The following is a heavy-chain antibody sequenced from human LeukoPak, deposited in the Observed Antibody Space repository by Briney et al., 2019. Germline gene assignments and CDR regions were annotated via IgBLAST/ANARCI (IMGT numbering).Heavy chain of an antibody. CDR3: ARGRGGSYPLFDI. J-gene: IGHJ3*02. D-gene: IGHD1-26*01. CDR2: INPNSGGT. CDR1: GYTFTGYY. Sequence: GASAKVSCKASGYTFTGYYMHWVRQAPGQGLEWMGWINPNSGGTNYAQKFQGRVTMTRDTSISTAYMELSRLRSDDTAVYYCARGRGGSYPLFDIWGQGTMVTVSS. V-gene: IGHV1-2*02.